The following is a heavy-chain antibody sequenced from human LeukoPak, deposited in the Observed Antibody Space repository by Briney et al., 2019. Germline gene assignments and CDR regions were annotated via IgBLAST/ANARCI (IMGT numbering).Heavy chain of an antibody. J-gene: IGHJ5*02. V-gene: IGHV1-69*04. Sequence: SVKVSCKASGYTFTSYGISWVRQAPGQGLEWMGRIIPITGMANYAQKFQGRVTITADKSTSTAYMELSSLRSEDTAVYYCARPSSTGWFDPWGQGTLVTVSS. CDR1: GYTFTSYG. CDR2: IIPITGMA. CDR3: ARPSSTGWFDP. D-gene: IGHD4-17*01.